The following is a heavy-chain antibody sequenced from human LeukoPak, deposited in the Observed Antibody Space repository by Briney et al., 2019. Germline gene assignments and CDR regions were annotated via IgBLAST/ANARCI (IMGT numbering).Heavy chain of an antibody. CDR3: AKGLEQQLGLGY. Sequence: PGGSLRLSCAASGFTFSSYGMHWVRQAPGKGLEWVAVISNDGSNRYYADSVKGRFTISRDNSKNTLYLQMNSLRAEDTAVYYCAKGLEQQLGLGYWGQGTLVTVSS. V-gene: IGHV3-30*18. D-gene: IGHD6-13*01. CDR2: ISNDGSNR. CDR1: GFTFSSYG. J-gene: IGHJ4*02.